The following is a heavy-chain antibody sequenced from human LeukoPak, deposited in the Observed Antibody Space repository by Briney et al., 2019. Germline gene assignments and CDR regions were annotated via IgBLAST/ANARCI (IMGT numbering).Heavy chain of an antibody. J-gene: IGHJ5*02. D-gene: IGHD3-10*01. V-gene: IGHV6-1*01. CDR2: TYYRSKGYK. Sequence: SQTLSLTCAISGDSVSRNSVAWNWIRQSPSRGLEWKERTYYRSKGYKEYAASVRSRITISPDTSKNQFSLQLNSVTPEDTAVYYCARVEYFGSGSYRFDPWGQGTLVTVSS. CDR1: GDSVSRNSVA. CDR3: ARVEYFGSGSYRFDP.